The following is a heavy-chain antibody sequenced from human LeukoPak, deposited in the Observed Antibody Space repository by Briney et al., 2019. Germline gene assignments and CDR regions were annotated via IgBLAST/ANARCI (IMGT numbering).Heavy chain of an antibody. D-gene: IGHD4-23*01. V-gene: IGHV3-9*01. J-gene: IGHJ3*02. CDR3: AKGVNAFDI. CDR1: GFTFSSYA. CDR2: ISWNSGSI. Sequence: GGSLRLSCAASGFTFSSYAMHWVRQAPGKGLEWVSGISWNSGSIGYADSVKGRFTISRDNAKNSLYLQMNSLRAEDTALYYCAKGVNAFDIWGQGTMVTVSS.